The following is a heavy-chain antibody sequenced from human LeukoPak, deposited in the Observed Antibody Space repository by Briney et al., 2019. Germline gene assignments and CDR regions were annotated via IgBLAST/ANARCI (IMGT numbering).Heavy chain of an antibody. CDR3: AREPLTLYDYYMDV. J-gene: IGHJ6*03. D-gene: IGHD3-9*01. V-gene: IGHV3-7*01. Sequence: GGSLRLSCAASGVTISSNWMSWVRRAPGKGLEWVAKIKQDGSEKYYGDSVKGRIIISRDNAKNSLYMQMNSLRAEDTPVYYCAREPLTLYDYYMDVWGKGTPVTVSS. CDR1: GVTISSNW. CDR2: IKQDGSEK.